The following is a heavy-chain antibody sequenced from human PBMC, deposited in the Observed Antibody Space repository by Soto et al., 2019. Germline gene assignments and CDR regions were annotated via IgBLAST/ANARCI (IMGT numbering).Heavy chain of an antibody. V-gene: IGHV4-61*01. Sequence: LSLTCTVSGGSVSSGSYYWSWIRQPPGKGLEWIGYIYYSGSTNYNPSLKSRVTISVDTSKNQFSLKLSSVTAADTAVYYCARVSGYCSSTSCPQMYYFDYWGQGTLVTVSS. D-gene: IGHD2-2*03. CDR2: IYYSGST. J-gene: IGHJ4*02. CDR1: GGSVSSGSYY. CDR3: ARVSGYCSSTSCPQMYYFDY.